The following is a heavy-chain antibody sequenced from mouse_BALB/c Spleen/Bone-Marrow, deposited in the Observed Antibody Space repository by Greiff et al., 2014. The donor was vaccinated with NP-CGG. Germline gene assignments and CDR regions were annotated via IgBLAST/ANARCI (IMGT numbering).Heavy chain of an antibody. CDR1: GYTFTEDT. CDR3: ARDGNYAMDY. CDR2: INPNNGGT. Sequence: EVKLVESGPELVKPGASVKISCKTSGYTFTEDTMHWVKQSHGKSLEWIGVINPNNGGTTYKQKFKDKAALTVDKSSSTAYMELRSLTSEDSAVYYCARDGNYAMDYWGQGTSVTVSS. V-gene: IGHV1-22*01. J-gene: IGHJ4*01. D-gene: IGHD2-1*01.